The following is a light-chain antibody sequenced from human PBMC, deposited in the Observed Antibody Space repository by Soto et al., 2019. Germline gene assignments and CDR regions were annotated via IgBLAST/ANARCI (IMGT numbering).Light chain of an antibody. Sequence: ILLTQSPSSLSASVGDRVTITFRASQGIDTSLAWYQQKPGKAPKLLIYKASTLKSGVPSRFSGSGSGTEFTLTISSLQPDDFATYYCQHYNSYSEAFGQGTKV. CDR1: QGIDTS. CDR3: QHYNSYSEA. J-gene: IGKJ1*01. CDR2: KAS. V-gene: IGKV1-5*03.